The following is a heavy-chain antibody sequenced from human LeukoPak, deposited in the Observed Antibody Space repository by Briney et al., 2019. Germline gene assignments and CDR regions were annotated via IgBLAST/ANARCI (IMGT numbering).Heavy chain of an antibody. D-gene: IGHD7-27*01. CDR3: ARDPWGSGYFDY. CDR2: TYYRSKWYN. J-gene: IGHJ4*02. CDR1: GGSISSGG. V-gene: IGHV6-1*01. Sequence: SETLSLACTVSGGSISSGGYYWNWIRQSPSRGLEWLGRTYYRSKWYNDYAVSVKSRITINPDTSKNQFSLQLNSVTPEDTAVYYCARDPWGSGYFDYWGQGTLVTVSS.